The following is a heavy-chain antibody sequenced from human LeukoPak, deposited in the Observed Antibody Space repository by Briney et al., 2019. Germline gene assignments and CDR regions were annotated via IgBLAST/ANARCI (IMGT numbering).Heavy chain of an antibody. CDR3: TRVAAAGSPFDY. D-gene: IGHD6-13*01. J-gene: IGHJ4*02. CDR2: IDSDGSTT. V-gene: IGHV3-74*01. Sequence: GGSLRLSCVASGFTFSSSWMHWVRQDPGKGLVWVSRIDSDGSTTRYADTVKGRFTISRDNAKNTLYLQMNSLRAEDTAVYYCTRVAAAGSPFDYWGQGTLVTVSS. CDR1: GFTFSSSW.